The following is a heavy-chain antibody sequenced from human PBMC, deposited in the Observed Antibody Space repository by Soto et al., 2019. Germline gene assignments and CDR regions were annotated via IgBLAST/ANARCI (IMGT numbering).Heavy chain of an antibody. CDR3: ARVTASHDYYSMDV. D-gene: IGHD5-18*01. CDR2: IYSGGST. J-gene: IGHJ6*03. CDR1: GFTVSSNY. Sequence: EVQLVESGGGLVQPGGSLRLSCAASGFTVSSNYMSWVRQAPGKGLEWVSVIYSGGSTYYADSVKGRFTISRDNSKNTLYLQMNSLRAEDTAVYYCARVTASHDYYSMDVWGKGTTVSVSS. V-gene: IGHV3-66*01.